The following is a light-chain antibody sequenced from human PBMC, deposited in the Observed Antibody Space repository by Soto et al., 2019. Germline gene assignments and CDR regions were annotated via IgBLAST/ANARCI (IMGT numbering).Light chain of an antibody. V-gene: IGKV1-9*01. CDR1: QGISSY. CDR3: KQLNSYPPWT. J-gene: IGKJ1*01. CDR2: AAS. Sequence: DIQLTRSPSFLSASVGDRVTITCRASQGISSYLAWYQQKPGKAPKLLIYAASTLQSGVPSRFGGSGSGTEFPLTISSLQPEDFATYYCKQLNSYPPWTFGQGTKVEIK.